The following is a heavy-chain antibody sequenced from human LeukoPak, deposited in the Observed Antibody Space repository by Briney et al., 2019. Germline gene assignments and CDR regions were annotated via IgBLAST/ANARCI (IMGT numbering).Heavy chain of an antibody. Sequence: PGGSLRLSCAASGFTFSSYAMSWVRQAPGKGLEWVSYISSSSSTIYYADSVKGRFTISRDNARNSLYLQMNSLRAEDTAVYYCARELSAFDIWGQGTMVTVSS. J-gene: IGHJ3*02. CDR2: ISSSSSTI. CDR1: GFTFSSYA. D-gene: IGHD2/OR15-2a*01. CDR3: ARELSAFDI. V-gene: IGHV3-48*04.